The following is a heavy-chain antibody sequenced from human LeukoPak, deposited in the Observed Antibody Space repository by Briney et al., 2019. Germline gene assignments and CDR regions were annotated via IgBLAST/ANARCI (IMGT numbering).Heavy chain of an antibody. CDR2: ISSGSSYI. J-gene: IGHJ4*02. D-gene: IGHD5-18*01. CDR3: ARDQQHDY. CDR1: GFTFSSYS. Sequence: GGSLRLSCAASGFTFSSYSMNWVRQAPGKGLEWVSSISSGSSYIYYADSVKGRFAISRDNAKNSLYLQMNSLRAEDTAVYYCARDQQHDYWGQGTLVTVSS. V-gene: IGHV3-21*01.